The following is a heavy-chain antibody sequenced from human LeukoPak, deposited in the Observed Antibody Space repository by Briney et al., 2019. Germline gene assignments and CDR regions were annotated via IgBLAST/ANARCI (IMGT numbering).Heavy chain of an antibody. Sequence: ASVKVSCKASGYTFTGYYMHWVRQAPGQGLEWMGWINPNSGGTNYAQKFQGRVTMTRDTSISTAYMELSRLRSDDTAVYYCARALPAARRSWFDPRGQGTLVTVSS. J-gene: IGHJ5*02. CDR2: INPNSGGT. CDR3: ARALPAARRSWFDP. V-gene: IGHV1-2*02. CDR1: GYTFTGYY. D-gene: IGHD2-2*01.